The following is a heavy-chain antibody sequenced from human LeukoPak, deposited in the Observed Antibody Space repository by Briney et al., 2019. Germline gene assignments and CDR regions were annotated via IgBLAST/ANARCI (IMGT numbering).Heavy chain of an antibody. CDR2: IKNDGSSA. CDR3: ARRYDGALDH. J-gene: IGHJ4*02. CDR1: GFTFSSYW. Sequence: GGSLRLSCAASGFTFSSYWMHWVRQAPGKGLVWVADIKNDGSSADYADSVKGGLTITRDNAKNMLYPLMDSLIAEDTALVYCARRYDGALDHWGQGTMVTVSS. V-gene: IGHV3-74*01. D-gene: IGHD3-3*01.